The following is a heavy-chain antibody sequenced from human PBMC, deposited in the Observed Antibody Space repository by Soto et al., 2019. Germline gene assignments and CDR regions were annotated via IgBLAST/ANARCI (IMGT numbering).Heavy chain of an antibody. CDR3: ARSQGYDILTGLNYGMDV. D-gene: IGHD3-9*01. J-gene: IGHJ6*02. Sequence: QVQLVQSGAEVKKPGSSVKVSCKASGGTFSSYTISWVRQAPGQGLEWMGRIIPILGIANYAQKFQGRVTITGDKSTSTAYMELSSLRSEDTAVYYCARSQGYDILTGLNYGMDVWGQGTTVTVSS. CDR2: IIPILGIA. V-gene: IGHV1-69*02. CDR1: GGTFSSYT.